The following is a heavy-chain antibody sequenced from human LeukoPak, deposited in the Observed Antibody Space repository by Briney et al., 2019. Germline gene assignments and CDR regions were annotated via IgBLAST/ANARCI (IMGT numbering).Heavy chain of an antibody. V-gene: IGHV1-8*01. Sequence: ASVKVSCKASGYTFSSSVINWVRQATEQGVEWMGWMNPNSGKAHSAQKFQGRVTMTRNSSITTAYMELSSLRSEDTAVYYCARRHGRCSDGSCYYPDYWGQGTLVTVSS. J-gene: IGHJ4*02. D-gene: IGHD2-15*01. CDR3: ARRHGRCSDGSCYYPDY. CDR2: MNPNSGKA. CDR1: GYTFSSSV.